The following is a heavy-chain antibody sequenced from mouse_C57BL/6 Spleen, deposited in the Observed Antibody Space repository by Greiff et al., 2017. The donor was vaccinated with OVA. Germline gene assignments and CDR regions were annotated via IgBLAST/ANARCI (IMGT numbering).Heavy chain of an antibody. V-gene: IGHV1-39*01. D-gene: IGHD1-1*01. Sequence: QLVESGPELVKPGASVKISCKASGYSFTDYNMNWVKQSNGKSLEWIGVINPNYGTTSYNQKFKGKATLTVDQSSSTAYMQLNSLTSEDSAVYYCARSPISAVVAPVYYYAMGDWGQGTSVTVSS. CDR1: GYSFTDYN. CDR3: ARSPISAVVAPVYYYAMGD. J-gene: IGHJ4*01. CDR2: INPNYGTT.